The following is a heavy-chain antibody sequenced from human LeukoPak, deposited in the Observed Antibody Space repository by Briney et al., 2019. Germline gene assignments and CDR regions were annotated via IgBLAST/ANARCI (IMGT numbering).Heavy chain of an antibody. CDR3: ARVSGSGYQLLSWLRVFDY. J-gene: IGHJ4*02. D-gene: IGHD2-2*01. V-gene: IGHV4-61*01. CDR2: IYYSGST. CDR1: GGSVSSGSYY. Sequence: SETLSLTCTVSGGSVSSGSYYWSWIRQPPGKGLEWIGYIYYSGSTNYNPSLKSRVTISVDTSKNQFSLKLSSVTAADTAVYYCARVSGSGYQLLSWLRVFDYWGQGTLVTVSS.